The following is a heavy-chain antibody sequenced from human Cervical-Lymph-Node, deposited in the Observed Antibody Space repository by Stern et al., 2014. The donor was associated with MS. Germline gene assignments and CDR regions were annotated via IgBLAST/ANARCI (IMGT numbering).Heavy chain of an antibody. V-gene: IGHV3-48*02. D-gene: IGHD4-17*01. Sequence: VQLVQSGGGLVPPGGSPRLSCAASGFTFSNSGLNWVRQAPGRGLERVSYVSPRGTTISYADSVKGRFTISRDNAKNSVYLQMNSLRDEDTAVYYCARDLLRSDEDYWGQGTLVTVSS. CDR1: GFTFSNSG. J-gene: IGHJ4*02. CDR3: ARDLLRSDEDY. CDR2: VSPRGTTI.